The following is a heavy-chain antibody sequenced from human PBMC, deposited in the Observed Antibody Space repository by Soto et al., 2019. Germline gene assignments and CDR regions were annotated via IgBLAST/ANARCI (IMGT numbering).Heavy chain of an antibody. J-gene: IGHJ3*02. Sequence: QLHLVQSGAVVKKPGASVTVSCSASGYPVTAYYMHWVRQAPGRGLEWMGGINPATGAAKYTQTFRGRATLTRDTSTSTVFMEMSGLTSEDSAVFYGASGGGVGVAGSADFDMWGQGTLVTVSS. V-gene: IGHV1-2*02. CDR2: INPATGAA. CDR1: GYPVTAYY. CDR3: ASGGGVGVAGSADFDM. D-gene: IGHD3-3*01.